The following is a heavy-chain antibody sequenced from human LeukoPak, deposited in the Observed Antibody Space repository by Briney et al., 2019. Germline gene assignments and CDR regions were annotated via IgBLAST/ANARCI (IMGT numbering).Heavy chain of an antibody. CDR1: GYIFTSHW. Sequence: GESLKISCKGSGYIFTSHWIGWVRQMPGKGLGWMGIIYPGDSDTRYSPSFIGQVSISADKSISTAYLQWNSLKASDTAMYYCARPDDYWGQGTLVTVSS. CDR2: IYPGDSDT. V-gene: IGHV5-51*01. J-gene: IGHJ4*02. CDR3: ARPDDY.